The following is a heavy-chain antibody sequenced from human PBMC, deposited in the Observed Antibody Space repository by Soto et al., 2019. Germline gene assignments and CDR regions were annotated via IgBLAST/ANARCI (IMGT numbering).Heavy chain of an antibody. Sequence: GGSLRLSCAASGFTFSSYGMHWVRQAPGKGLEWVAVIWYDGSNKYYADSVKGRFTISRDNSKNTLYLQMNSLRAEDTAVYYCARDWKDVLRYLDWPTHTYGMDVWGQGTTVTVSS. CDR3: ARDWKDVLRYLDWPTHTYGMDV. J-gene: IGHJ6*02. D-gene: IGHD3-9*01. CDR1: GFTFSSYG. V-gene: IGHV3-33*01. CDR2: IWYDGSNK.